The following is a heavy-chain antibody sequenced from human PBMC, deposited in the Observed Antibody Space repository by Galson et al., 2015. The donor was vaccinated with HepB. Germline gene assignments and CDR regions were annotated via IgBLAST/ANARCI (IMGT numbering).Heavy chain of an antibody. CDR2: ISWNSDSI. J-gene: IGHJ1*01. D-gene: IGHD4-17*01. CDR3: AKGWDYGDYLSAEYFQH. CDR1: GFTFDDYA. Sequence: SLRLSCAASGFTFDDYAMHWVRQAPGKGLEWVSGISWNSDSIGYADSVKGRFTISRDNAKNSLYLQMNSLRAEDTALYYCAKGWDYGDYLSAEYFQHWGQGTLVTVSS. V-gene: IGHV3-9*01.